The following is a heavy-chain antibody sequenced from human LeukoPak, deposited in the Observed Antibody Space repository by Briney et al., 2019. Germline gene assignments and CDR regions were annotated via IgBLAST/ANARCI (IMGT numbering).Heavy chain of an antibody. CDR3: AKLPTTYYYDSSGYPGDAFDI. D-gene: IGHD3-22*01. V-gene: IGHV3-30*18. CDR2: ISYDGCNK. J-gene: IGHJ3*02. CDR1: RFTFRSYG. Sequence: PGGSLTLSCAASRFTFRSYGMHWVRQAPGKGLEWVAVISYDGCNKYYADSVKGRFTISRDNSKNTLYLQMNSLRAEDTAVYYCAKLPTTYYYDSSGYPGDAFDIWGQGTMVTVSS.